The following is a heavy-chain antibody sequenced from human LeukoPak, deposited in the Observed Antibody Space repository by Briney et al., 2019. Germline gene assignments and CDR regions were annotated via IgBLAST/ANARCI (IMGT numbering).Heavy chain of an antibody. D-gene: IGHD2-2*01. CDR1: GFTFSSYG. J-gene: IGHJ4*02. V-gene: IGHV3-30*18. Sequence: QPGGSLRLSCAASGFTFSSYGMHWVRQAPGKGLEWVAVISYDGSNKYYADSVKGRFTISRDNSKNTLYLQMNSLRAEDTAVYYCGKNRDIVVIPAASFFDYWGQGTLVTVSS. CDR2: ISYDGSNK. CDR3: GKNRDIVVIPAASFFDY.